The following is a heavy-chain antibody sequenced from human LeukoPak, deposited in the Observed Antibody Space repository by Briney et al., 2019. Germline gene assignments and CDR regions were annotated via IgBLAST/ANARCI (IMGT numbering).Heavy chain of an antibody. J-gene: IGHJ4*02. Sequence: ASVKVSCKASGYTFTSYYMHWVRQAPGQGLEWMGIINPSGGSTSYAQKFQGRVTMTRDMSTSTVYMELSSLRSEDTAVYYCARVDTMYSSSSEWDFDYWGQGTLVTVSS. V-gene: IGHV1-46*01. CDR2: INPSGGST. CDR3: ARVDTMYSSSSEWDFDY. D-gene: IGHD6-6*01. CDR1: GYTFTSYY.